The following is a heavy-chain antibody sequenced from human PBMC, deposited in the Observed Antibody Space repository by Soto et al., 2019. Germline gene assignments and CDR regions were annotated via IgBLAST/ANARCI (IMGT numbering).Heavy chain of an antibody. CDR1: GFTFSSYA. CDR2: ISSNGGST. J-gene: IGHJ6*02. V-gene: IGHV3-64D*06. CDR3: VKDTGRGQDYFCSGYHSVALDD. Sequence: GGSLRLSCSASGFTFSSYAMHWVRQAPGKGLEYVSAISSNGGSTYYADSVKGRFTISRDNSKNTLYLQMSSLRAEDTAVYYCVKDTGRGQDYFCSGYHSVALDDWGQGTTVTVSS. D-gene: IGHD3-3*01.